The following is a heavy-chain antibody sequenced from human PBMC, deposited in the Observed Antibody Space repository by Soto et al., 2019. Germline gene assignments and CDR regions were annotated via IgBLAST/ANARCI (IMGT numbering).Heavy chain of an antibody. Sequence: TSETLSLTCAVSGGSISSGGYSWSWIRQPPGKGLEWIGYIYHSGSTYYNPSLKSRVTISVDRSKNQFSLKLSSVTAADTAVYYCARRGDLGPDYWGQGTLVTVSS. CDR1: GGSISSGGYS. D-gene: IGHD6-25*01. CDR2: IYHSGST. CDR3: ARRGDLGPDY. J-gene: IGHJ4*02. V-gene: IGHV4-30-2*01.